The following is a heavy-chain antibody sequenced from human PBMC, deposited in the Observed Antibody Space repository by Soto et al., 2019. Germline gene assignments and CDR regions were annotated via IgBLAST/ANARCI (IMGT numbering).Heavy chain of an antibody. V-gene: IGHV1-69*01. D-gene: IGHD1-26*01. Sequence: VPVSCNESGGTFCSYAISWVRRAPGQGLEWMGGIIHILGSANYAHTFQGRVTITADETTSTAYMELSSLRSEDTAVYYCARDTTGVGATWGDAFDIWGQGTMVTVSS. CDR2: IIHILGSA. CDR1: GGTFCSYA. J-gene: IGHJ3*02. CDR3: ARDTTGVGATWGDAFDI.